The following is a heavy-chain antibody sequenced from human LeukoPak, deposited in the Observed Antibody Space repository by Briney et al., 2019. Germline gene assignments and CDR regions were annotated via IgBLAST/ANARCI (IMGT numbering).Heavy chain of an antibody. Sequence: GASVKVSCKASGGTFSSYAISWVRQAPGQGLEWMGGIIPIFGTVNYAQKFQGRVTITTDESTSTAYMELSSLRSEDTAVYYCARWSIAARPSAFDIWGQGTMVTVSS. CDR2: IIPIFGTV. D-gene: IGHD6-6*01. CDR1: GGTFSSYA. J-gene: IGHJ3*02. V-gene: IGHV1-69*05. CDR3: ARWSIAARPSAFDI.